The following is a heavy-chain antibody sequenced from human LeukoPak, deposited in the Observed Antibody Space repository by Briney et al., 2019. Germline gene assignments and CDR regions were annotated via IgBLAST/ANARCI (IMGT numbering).Heavy chain of an antibody. CDR3: ASWAGWTEPVASFDY. Sequence: ASVKVSCKPTGYSFTAYYIFWMRQAPGQGLECMGWINLYNGATKYAQRFQSRVTMTRDTSISTAYMELSRLRSDDTATYYCASWAGWTEPVASFDYRGQGTLVTVSS. CDR1: GYSFTAYY. D-gene: IGHD3/OR15-3a*01. CDR2: INLYNGAT. J-gene: IGHJ4*02. V-gene: IGHV1-2*02.